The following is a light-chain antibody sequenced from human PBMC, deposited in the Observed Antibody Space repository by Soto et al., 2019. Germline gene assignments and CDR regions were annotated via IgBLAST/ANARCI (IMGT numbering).Light chain of an antibody. CDR2: DVS. CDR3: NSYTSSRTYV. V-gene: IGLV2-14*01. J-gene: IGLJ1*01. Sequence: QSVLTQPASVSGSPGQSITISCTGTSSDVGGYNYVSWYQQHPGKAPKLVIYDVSNRPSGVSNRFSGSKSGNTASLTISGLQAEDEADYYCNSYTSSRTYVLGTGTKVTVL. CDR1: SSDVGGYNY.